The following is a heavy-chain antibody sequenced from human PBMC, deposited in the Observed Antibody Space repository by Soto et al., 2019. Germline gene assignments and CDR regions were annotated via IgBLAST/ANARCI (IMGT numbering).Heavy chain of an antibody. Sequence: EVQLLESGGGLVQHGGSLRLSCAASGFTFSSYAMSWVRQAPGKGLEWVSVISGSGGSTYYADSVKGRFTISRDNSKNTLYLQMNSLRAEDTAVYYCSKDRGYYIWGRYRPQGHFDYWCPGTLVTVPS. CDR1: GFTFSSYA. CDR2: ISGSGGST. CDR3: SKDRGYYIWGRYRPQGHFDY. D-gene: IGHD3-16*02. J-gene: IGHJ4*02. V-gene: IGHV3-23*01.